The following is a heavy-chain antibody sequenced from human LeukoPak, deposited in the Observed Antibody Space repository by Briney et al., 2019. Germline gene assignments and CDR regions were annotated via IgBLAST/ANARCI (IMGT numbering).Heavy chain of an antibody. D-gene: IGHD1-26*01. CDR3: ARKREDHAFDI. V-gene: IGHV4-39*01. CDR2: IYYSGST. J-gene: IGHJ3*02. CDR1: CGSIRSRRYH. Sequence: PSHNVILNGIGNCGSIRSRRYHWSGNGQPLGKRLEWIGSIYYSGSTYYNPSLKSRVTISVDTSKNQFSLKLSSVTAADTAVYYCARKREDHAFDIWGQGTMVTVSS.